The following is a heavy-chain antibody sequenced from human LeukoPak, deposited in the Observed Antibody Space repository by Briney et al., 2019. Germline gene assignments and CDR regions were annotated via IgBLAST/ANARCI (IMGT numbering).Heavy chain of an antibody. J-gene: IGHJ4*02. V-gene: IGHV3-30*04. CDR1: GFTFSSYA. CDR2: ISYDGSNR. CDR3: ASGSWYGAFDY. Sequence: GGSLRLSCAASGFTFSSYAMHWVRQAPGKGLEWVAVISYDGSNRYYADSVKGRFTISRDNSKNTLYLQMNSLRAEDTAVYYCASGSWYGAFDYWGQGTLVTVSS. D-gene: IGHD6-13*01.